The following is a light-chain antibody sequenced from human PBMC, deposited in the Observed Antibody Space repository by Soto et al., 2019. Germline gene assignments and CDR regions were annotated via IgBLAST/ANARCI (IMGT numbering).Light chain of an antibody. Sequence: SALTQPASVSGSPGQSITISCTGTSSDVGGYNYVSWYQQHPGKAPKLMIYDVSNRPSGVSNRFSGSKSGNTASLTISGLQAADEADYYCSSYTSSSTLSFGGGTKLTVL. V-gene: IGLV2-14*01. J-gene: IGLJ2*01. CDR3: SSYTSSSTLS. CDR2: DVS. CDR1: SSDVGGYNY.